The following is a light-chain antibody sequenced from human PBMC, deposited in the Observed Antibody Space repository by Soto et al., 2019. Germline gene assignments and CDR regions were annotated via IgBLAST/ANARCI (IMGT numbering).Light chain of an antibody. J-gene: IGKJ4*02. CDR2: AAS. Sequence: DILLTQSPSFLSSSVVDRVTITCRAIQASAQGRTTYFPWYQQKLGKAPKLLIYAASTLEYGVPSRVIGSGSGTEITLTINSLQPYDFATYYCQQLDTYPHTCGGGIKMVIK. V-gene: IGKV1-9*01. CDR3: QQLDTYPHT. CDR1: QGRTTY.